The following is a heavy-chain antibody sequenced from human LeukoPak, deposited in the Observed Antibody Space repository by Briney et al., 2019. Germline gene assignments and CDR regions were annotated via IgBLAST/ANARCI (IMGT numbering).Heavy chain of an antibody. D-gene: IGHD6-6*01. CDR1: GGTFSSYA. Sequence: GASVKVSCKASGGTFSSYATSWVRQAPGQGLEWMGGIIPIFGTANYAQKFQGRVTITADKSTSTAYMELSSLRSEDTAVYYCATGGQLAYYYYYYMDVWGKGTTVTVSS. CDR2: IIPIFGTA. CDR3: ATGGQLAYYYYYYMDV. J-gene: IGHJ6*03. V-gene: IGHV1-69*06.